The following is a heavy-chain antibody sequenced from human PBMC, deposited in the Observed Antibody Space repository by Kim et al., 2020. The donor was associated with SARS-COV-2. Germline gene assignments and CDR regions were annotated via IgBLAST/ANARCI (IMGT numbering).Heavy chain of an antibody. CDR1: GYSISSGYY. J-gene: IGHJ5*02. V-gene: IGHV4-38-2*02. D-gene: IGHD3-9*01. Sequence: SETLSLTCTVSGYSISSGYYWGWIRQPPGKGLEWIGSIYHSGSTYYNPSLKSRVTISVDTSKNQFSLKLSSVTAADTAVYYCARDLVPVLRYFDWLPGDPTWFDPWGQGTLVTVSS. CDR3: ARDLVPVLRYFDWLPGDPTWFDP. CDR2: IYHSGST.